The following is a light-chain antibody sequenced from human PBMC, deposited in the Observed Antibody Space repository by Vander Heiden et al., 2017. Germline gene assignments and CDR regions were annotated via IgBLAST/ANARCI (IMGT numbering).Light chain of an antibody. Sequence: QSVLTQPPAGSGAPGQRATIPCTGSSSNIGAGYDVHWYQQLPGTAPKLLIYGNSNRPSGVPDRFSGSKSGTSASLAITGLQAEDEADYYCQSYDSSLSGSRVFGGGTKLTVL. CDR2: GNS. CDR3: QSYDSSLSGSRV. CDR1: SSNIGAGYD. J-gene: IGLJ2*01. V-gene: IGLV1-40*01.